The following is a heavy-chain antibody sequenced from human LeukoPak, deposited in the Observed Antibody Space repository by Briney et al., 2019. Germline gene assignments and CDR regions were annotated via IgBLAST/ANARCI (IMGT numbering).Heavy chain of an antibody. CDR2: IYPGDSDT. Sequence: GESLKISCKGSGYIFTNYWNGWGRRMPGKGLEWMGIIYPGDSDTRYSPSFQGQVTMSADKSISTAYLKWSSLKASDTAMYYCARRATGTTKWFDPWGQGTLVTVSS. V-gene: IGHV5-51*01. J-gene: IGHJ5*02. CDR1: GYIFTNYW. CDR3: ARRATGTTKWFDP. D-gene: IGHD1-1*01.